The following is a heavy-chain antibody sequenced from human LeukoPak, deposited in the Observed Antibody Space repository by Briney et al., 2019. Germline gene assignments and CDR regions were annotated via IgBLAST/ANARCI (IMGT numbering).Heavy chain of an antibody. D-gene: IGHD5-24*01. CDR1: GGTFSSYA. CDR2: IIPILGIA. Sequence: VASVKVSGKASGGTFSSYAISWVRQAPGQGLEWMGGIIPILGIANYAQKFQGRVTITADKSTSTAYMELSSLRSEDTAVYYCARVRDGHAFDIWGQGTMVTVSS. V-gene: IGHV1-69*10. CDR3: ARVRDGHAFDI. J-gene: IGHJ3*02.